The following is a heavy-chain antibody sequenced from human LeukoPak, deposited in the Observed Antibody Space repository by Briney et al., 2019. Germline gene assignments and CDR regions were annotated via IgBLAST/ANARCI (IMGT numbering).Heavy chain of an antibody. Sequence: TGGSLRLSCVASGFTFSDNRMYWVRQVPGKGLLWVSRINSDGSSTAYADSVKGRFTISRDNAKNTLYLQMDSLRPEDTAVYYCAILIRSAAPDKGDCWGQGTLVTVSS. CDR1: GFTFSDNR. CDR2: INSDGSST. CDR3: AILIRSAAPDKGDC. J-gene: IGHJ4*02. D-gene: IGHD6-13*01. V-gene: IGHV3-74*01.